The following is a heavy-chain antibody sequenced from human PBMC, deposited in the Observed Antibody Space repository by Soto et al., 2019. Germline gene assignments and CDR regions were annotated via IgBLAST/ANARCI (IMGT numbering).Heavy chain of an antibody. J-gene: IGHJ4*02. D-gene: IGHD6-19*01. Sequence: GSLRLSCAASGFTFSGSAMTWVRQAPGKWLEYVSSITSSGSEVFHAASVKGRFTMSRDNSKNMLYLQMNSLRAEDTAVYYCAKEGYDSGWYWDSWGPGSLVTVSS. CDR1: GFTFSGSA. V-gene: IGHV3-23*01. CDR2: ITSSGSEV. CDR3: AKEGYDSGWYWDS.